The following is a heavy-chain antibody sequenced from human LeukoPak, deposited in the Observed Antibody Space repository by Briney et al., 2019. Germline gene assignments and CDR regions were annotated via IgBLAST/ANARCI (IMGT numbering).Heavy chain of an antibody. D-gene: IGHD6-19*01. CDR1: GFTFSDYS. J-gene: IGHJ4*02. V-gene: IGHV3-48*02. Sequence: GGSLRLSCVASGFTFSDYSFNWVRQAPGRGLEWVSYISRSTSTIYYADSVKGRFTISRDNAKNSLYLQMNSLRDEDTAVYYCARDADNYSSGWYDYKFDYWGQGTLVIVSS. CDR3: ARDADNYSSGWYDYKFDY. CDR2: ISRSTSTI.